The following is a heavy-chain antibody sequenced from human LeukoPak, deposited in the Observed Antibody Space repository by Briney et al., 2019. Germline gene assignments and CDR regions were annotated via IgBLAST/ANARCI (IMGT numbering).Heavy chain of an antibody. D-gene: IGHD2-2*01. CDR1: GGTFSSYA. CDR3: ARRYCSSTSCQFFDY. V-gene: IGHV1-69*06. J-gene: IGHJ4*02. CDR2: IIPIFGTA. Sequence: SVKVSCKASGGTFSSYAISWVRQAPGQGLEWMGGIIPIFGTANYAQKFQGRVTITADKSTSTAYMELSSLRSEDTAMYYCARRYCSSTSCQFFDYWGQGNLVTVSS.